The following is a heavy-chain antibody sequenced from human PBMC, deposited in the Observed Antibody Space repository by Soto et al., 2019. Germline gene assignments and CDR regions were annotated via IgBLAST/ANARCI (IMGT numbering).Heavy chain of an antibody. CDR1: GGSISSYY. J-gene: IGHJ4*02. D-gene: IGHD2-21*01. Sequence: SETLSLTCTVSGGSISSYYWSWIRQPPGKGLEWIGYIHYSGSTNYNPSLKSRVTMSVDTSKNQFSLKLSSVNTADTAMYYCTRGGDPYKTGHWGQGTLVTVSS. CDR3: TRGGDPYKTGH. CDR2: IHYSGST. V-gene: IGHV4-59*01.